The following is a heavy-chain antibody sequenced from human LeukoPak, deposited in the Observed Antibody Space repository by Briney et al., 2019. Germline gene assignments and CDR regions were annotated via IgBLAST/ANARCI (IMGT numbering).Heavy chain of an antibody. V-gene: IGHV3-74*01. CDR1: GFTFSRYW. D-gene: IGHD3-16*01. Sequence: GGSLRLSCAASGFTFSRYWMHWVRQAPGKGLVWVSRIDGDGTTTNYADSVKGRFTISRDNAKNTLYLQINSLSAEDTAVYYCYVHHYYYYMDVWGKGTTVTVSS. CDR3: YVHHYYYYMDV. CDR2: IDGDGTTT. J-gene: IGHJ6*03.